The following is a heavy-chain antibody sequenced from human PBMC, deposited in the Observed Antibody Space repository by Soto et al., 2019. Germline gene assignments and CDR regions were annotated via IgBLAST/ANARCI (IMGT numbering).Heavy chain of an antibody. V-gene: IGHV3-7*03. D-gene: IGHD3-22*01. CDR3: ASSPHKDSRPDY. CDR1: GFTFSSYW. J-gene: IGHJ4*02. CDR2: IKYDGSEK. Sequence: GGPLRLSCAASGFTFSSYWMSWVRQAPGRGLEWMANIKYDGSEKYYVDSVKGRLTISRDNAKNSLYLQMNSLRAEDTAVYYCASSPHKDSRPDYWGQGTLVTVSS.